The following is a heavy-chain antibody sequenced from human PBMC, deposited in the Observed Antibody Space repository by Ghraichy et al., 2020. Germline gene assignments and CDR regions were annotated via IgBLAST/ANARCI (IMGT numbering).Heavy chain of an antibody. D-gene: IGHD6-19*01. CDR1: GFSLSTSGMC. V-gene: IGHV2-70*01. J-gene: IGHJ4*02. CDR2: IDWADDK. CDR3: ARIRDSSGWYMRGYDFDY. Sequence: SGPTLVKPTQTLTLTCTFSGFSLSTSGMCVSWIRQPPGKALEWLALIDWADDKYYSTSLKTRLTISKDTSKNQVVLTMTNMDPVDTATYYFARIRDSSGWYMRGYDFDYWGQGTLVTVSS.